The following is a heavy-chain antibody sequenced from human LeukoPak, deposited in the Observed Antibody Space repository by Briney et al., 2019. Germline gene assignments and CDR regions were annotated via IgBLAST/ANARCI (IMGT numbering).Heavy chain of an antibody. CDR1: GFIFSSYS. CDR3: ARDGSRGNLVTAPDY. V-gene: IGHV3-21*01. D-gene: IGHD2-21*02. Sequence: GGSLRLSCAASGFIFSSYSMNWVRQAPGKGLEWVSSISSGSIYIYYADSVKGRFTISRDNAKNSLYLQMNSLRAEDTAVYYCARDGSRGNLVTAPDYWGQGTLVTVSS. J-gene: IGHJ4*02. CDR2: ISSGSIYI.